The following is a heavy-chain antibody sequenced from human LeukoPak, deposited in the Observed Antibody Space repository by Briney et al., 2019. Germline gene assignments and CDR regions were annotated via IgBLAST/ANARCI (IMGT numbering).Heavy chain of an antibody. CDR2: IDTDGSFT. D-gene: IGHD1-26*01. CDR3: IRGTVGAPGNDY. J-gene: IGHJ4*02. Sequence: PGGSLRLSCAASGFTFSGYWMHWVRQAPGKGLVWVSRIDTDGSFTSYADSVRGRFTISRDNAKNTLYLQMSSLRAEDTAVYYCIRGTVGAPGNDYWGQGTLVTVSS. V-gene: IGHV3-74*01. CDR1: GFTFSGYW.